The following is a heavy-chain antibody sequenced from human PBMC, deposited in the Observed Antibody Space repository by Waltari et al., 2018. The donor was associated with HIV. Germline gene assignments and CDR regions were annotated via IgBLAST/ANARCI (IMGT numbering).Heavy chain of an antibody. V-gene: IGHV3-53*01. J-gene: IGHJ3*02. CDR2: MYSGGST. Sequence: EVQLVESGGGLIQPGGSLRLSCAVSGFSVSRNYMSWVRKGPGKGLGWVSVMYSGGSTYYSDSAKGRFTISRDESKNTLYLQMNSLRAEETAVYYCARDRGSSPNDAFDIWGQGTMVTVSS. D-gene: IGHD6-6*01. CDR1: GFSVSRNY. CDR3: ARDRGSSPNDAFDI.